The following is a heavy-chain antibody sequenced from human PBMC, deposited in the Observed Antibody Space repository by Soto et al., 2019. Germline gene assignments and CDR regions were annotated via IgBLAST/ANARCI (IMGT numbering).Heavy chain of an antibody. V-gene: IGHV4-59*01. J-gene: IGHJ4*02. CDR1: GGSISSYF. CDR3: ARRASGYPYYSDY. D-gene: IGHD3-22*01. CDR2: IYYSGST. Sequence: PSETLSLTCTVSGGSISSYFWSWIRQAPGKGLEWIGYIYYSGSTNYNPSLKSRVTISVDTSKNQFSLKLSSVTAADTAVYYCARRASGYPYYSDYRGQGTLVTVSS.